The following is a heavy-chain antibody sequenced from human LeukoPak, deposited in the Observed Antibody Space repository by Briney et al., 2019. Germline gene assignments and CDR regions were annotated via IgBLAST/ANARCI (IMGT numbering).Heavy chain of an antibody. D-gene: IGHD3-16*01. V-gene: IGHV4-34*01. CDR2: INHSGST. J-gene: IGHJ4*02. Sequence: PSETLSLTCAVYGGSFSGYYWSWIRQPPGKGLEWIGEINHSGSTNYNPSLKSRVTISVDTSKNQFSVKLSSVTAADTAVYYCARGGGPPSYYDYWGQGTLITVSS. CDR3: ARGGGPPSYYDY. CDR1: GGSFSGYY.